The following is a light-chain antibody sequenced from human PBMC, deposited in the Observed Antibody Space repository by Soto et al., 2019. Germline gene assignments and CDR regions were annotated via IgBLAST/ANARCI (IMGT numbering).Light chain of an antibody. J-gene: IGLJ2*01. Sequence: QSAPTQPPSASGSPGQSATISCTGTSSDVGGYNYVSWYQQYPGKAPKLMIYEVSKRPSGVPGRFSGSKSGNTASLTVSGLQAEDEADYYCISYAGSSTWVFGGGTKLTVL. CDR2: EVS. V-gene: IGLV2-8*01. CDR3: ISYAGSSTWV. CDR1: SSDVGGYNY.